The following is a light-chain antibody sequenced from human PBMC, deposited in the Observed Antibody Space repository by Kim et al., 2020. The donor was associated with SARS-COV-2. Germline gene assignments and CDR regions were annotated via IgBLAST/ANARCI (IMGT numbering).Light chain of an antibody. CDR2: DLN. Sequence: SSELTQDPAVSVALGQTVRITCQGDSLRRYYANWYRQEPGQAPVLVIHDLNQRPSGIPDRFSGSSSGNTASLTITGAQAEDEADYYCHSRDSSDNWFFDGGTKLTVL. V-gene: IGLV3-19*01. J-gene: IGLJ2*01. CDR3: HSRDSSDNWF. CDR1: SLRRYY.